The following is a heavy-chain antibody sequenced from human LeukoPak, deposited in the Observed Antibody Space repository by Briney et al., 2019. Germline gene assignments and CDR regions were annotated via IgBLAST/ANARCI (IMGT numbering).Heavy chain of an antibody. J-gene: IGHJ6*03. CDR1: GYTFTNYG. CDR2: ISAYDGNT. V-gene: IGHV1-18*01. CDR3: ARAGTGYYYYMDV. D-gene: IGHD2-8*02. Sequence: GASVKVSCKASGYTFTNYGISWVRQAPGQGLEWMAWISAYDGNTNYAQKLQGRVTMTTDTSTSTAYMELRSLRSDDTAVYYCARAGTGYYYYMDVWGKGTTVIIS.